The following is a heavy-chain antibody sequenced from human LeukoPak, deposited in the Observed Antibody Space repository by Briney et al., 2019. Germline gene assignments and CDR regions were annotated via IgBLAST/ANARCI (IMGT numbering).Heavy chain of an antibody. V-gene: IGHV4-59*01. D-gene: IGHD2-21*01. CDR1: GGSISSYY. Sequence: SETLSLTCTVSGGSISSYYWSWIRQPPGKGLEWIGYIYYSGSTNYNPSLKSRVTISVDTSKNQFSLKLSSVTAADTAVYYCARDGPYCGGDCYDYWGQGTLVTVSS. CDR2: IYYSGST. CDR3: ARDGPYCGGDCYDY. J-gene: IGHJ4*02.